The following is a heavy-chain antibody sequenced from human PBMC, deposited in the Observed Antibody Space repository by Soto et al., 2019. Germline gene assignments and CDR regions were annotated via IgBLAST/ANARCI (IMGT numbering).Heavy chain of an antibody. D-gene: IGHD3-3*01. V-gene: IGHV3-23*01. CDR3: AKGFTTYDFWSGYPEEYYYYGMDV. CDR2: ISGSGGST. Sequence: PGGSLRLSCAASGFTFSSYAMSWVRQAPGKGLEWVSAISGSGGSTYYADSVKGRFTISRDNSKNTLYLQMNSLRAEDTAVYYCAKGFTTYDFWSGYPEEYYYYGMDVWGQGTTVTVSS. CDR1: GFTFSSYA. J-gene: IGHJ6*02.